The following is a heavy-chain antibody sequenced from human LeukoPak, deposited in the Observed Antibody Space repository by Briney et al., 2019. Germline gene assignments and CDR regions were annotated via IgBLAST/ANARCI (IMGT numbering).Heavy chain of an antibody. D-gene: IGHD6-19*01. Sequence: GSLRLSCAASGFTVSNNYMSWVRQAPGKGLEWVSLIYSGGSTYYADSVKGRFTISRDNPKNTLYLQMNSVRAEDTAVYYCAKETSSGSLFDYWGQGTLVTVSS. CDR1: GFTVSNNY. CDR2: IYSGGST. V-gene: IGHV3-66*01. J-gene: IGHJ4*02. CDR3: AKETSSGSLFDY.